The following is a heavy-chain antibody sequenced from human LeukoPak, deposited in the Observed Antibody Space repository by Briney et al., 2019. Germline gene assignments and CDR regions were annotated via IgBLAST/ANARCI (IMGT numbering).Heavy chain of an antibody. CDR2: IYPGDSDT. D-gene: IGHD3-9*01. CDR1: GYRFTSYW. CDR3: VRRARLRYFDY. V-gene: IGHV5-51*01. J-gene: IGHJ4*02. Sequence: GESLKISCKGSGYRFTSYWIGWVRQMPGKGLEWMGIIYPGDSDTRYSPSFQGQVTISADKSISTAYLQWSSLKASDTAMYYCVRRARLRYFDYWGQGTLVTVSS.